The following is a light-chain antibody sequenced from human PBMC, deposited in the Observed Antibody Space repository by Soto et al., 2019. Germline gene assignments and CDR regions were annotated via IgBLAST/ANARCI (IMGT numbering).Light chain of an antibody. CDR3: QQLNSYPRT. CDR2: DAS. V-gene: IGKV1-9*01. Sequence: DIQLTQSPSFLSASVGDRATITCRASQGISSYLDWYQQKPGKAPKLLIYDASTLQSGVPSRFSGSGSGTEFTLTISRLQPEDFATYYCQQLNSYPRTFGPGTKVDIK. J-gene: IGKJ3*01. CDR1: QGISSY.